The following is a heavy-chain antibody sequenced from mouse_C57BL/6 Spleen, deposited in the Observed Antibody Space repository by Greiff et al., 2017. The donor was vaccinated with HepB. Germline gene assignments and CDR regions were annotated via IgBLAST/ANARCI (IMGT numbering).Heavy chain of an antibody. Sequence: VQLQQPGTELVKPGASVKLSCKASGYTFTSYWMHWVKQRPGQGLEWIGNINPSNGGTNYNEKFKSKATLTVDKSSSTAYMQLSSLTSEDSAVYYCARDFLVEGYAMDYWGQGTSVTVSS. CDR3: ARDFLVEGYAMDY. J-gene: IGHJ4*01. V-gene: IGHV1-53*01. D-gene: IGHD2-10*02. CDR1: GYTFTSYW. CDR2: INPSNGGT.